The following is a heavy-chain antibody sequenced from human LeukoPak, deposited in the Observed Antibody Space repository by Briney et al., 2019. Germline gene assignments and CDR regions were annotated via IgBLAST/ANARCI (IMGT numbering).Heavy chain of an antibody. D-gene: IGHD5-12*01. CDR2: INPNSGGT. Sequence: GASVKVSCKASGYTFTDYYMHWVRQAPGQELEWMGWINPNSGGTNYAQKFQGRVTMTRDTSISTAYMELSRLRSDDTAVYYCARDHEWLRFPYYYYYMDVWGKGTTVTISS. J-gene: IGHJ6*03. V-gene: IGHV1-2*02. CDR3: ARDHEWLRFPYYYYYMDV. CDR1: GYTFTDYY.